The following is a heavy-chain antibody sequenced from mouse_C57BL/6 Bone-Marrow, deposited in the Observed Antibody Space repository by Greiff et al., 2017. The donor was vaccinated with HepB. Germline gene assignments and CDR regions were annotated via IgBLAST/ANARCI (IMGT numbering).Heavy chain of an antibody. J-gene: IGHJ4*01. D-gene: IGHD2-14*01. CDR3: ARDYRSYYYAMDY. CDR1: GYTFTSYW. CDR2: IYPGSGST. V-gene: IGHV1-55*01. Sequence: VQLQQSDAELVKPGASVKMSCKASGYTFTSYWITWVKQRPGQGLEWIGDIYPGSGSTNYNEKFKSKATMTVDTASSTAYMQLSSLTSEDSAVYYCARDYRSYYYAMDYWGQGTSVTVSS.